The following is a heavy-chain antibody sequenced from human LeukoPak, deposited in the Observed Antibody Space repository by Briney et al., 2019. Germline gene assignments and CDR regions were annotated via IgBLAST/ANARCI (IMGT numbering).Heavy chain of an antibody. CDR2: IYPGDSDT. CDR1: GYSFTSYW. CDR3: ARLNDFWSGYSAYYFDY. V-gene: IGHV5-51*01. D-gene: IGHD3-3*01. J-gene: IGHJ4*02. Sequence: GESLKISCKGSGYSFTSYWIGWVRQMPGKGLEWTGIIYPGDSDTRYSPSFQGQVTISADKSISTAYLQWSSLKASDTAMYYCARLNDFWSGYSAYYFDYWGQGTLVTVSS.